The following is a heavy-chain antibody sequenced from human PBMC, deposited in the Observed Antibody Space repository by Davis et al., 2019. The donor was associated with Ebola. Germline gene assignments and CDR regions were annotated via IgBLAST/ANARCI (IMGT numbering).Heavy chain of an antibody. CDR3: AREPSSYGSGSYYNVPYVY. CDR1: GFTFSSYW. Sequence: GESLKISCAASGFTFSSYWMSWVRQAPGKGLEWVANIKQDGSEKYYVDSVKGRFTISRDNAKNSLYLQMNSLRAEDTAVYYCAREPSSYGSGSYYNVPYVYWGQGTLVTVSS. D-gene: IGHD3-10*01. CDR2: IKQDGSEK. J-gene: IGHJ4*02. V-gene: IGHV3-7*01.